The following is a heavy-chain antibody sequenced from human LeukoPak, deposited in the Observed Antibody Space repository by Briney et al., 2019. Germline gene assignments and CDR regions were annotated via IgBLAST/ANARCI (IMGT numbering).Heavy chain of an antibody. CDR1: GYTFTSYD. V-gene: IGHV1-8*01. CDR3: ARPYCDSSGKNWFDP. J-gene: IGHJ5*02. CDR2: MNPNSGNT. D-gene: IGHD3-22*01. Sequence: WASVKVSCKASGYTFTSYDINWVRQATGQGLEWMGWMNPNSGNTGYAQKFQGRVTMTRNTSISTAYMELSSLRSEDTAVYYCARPYCDSSGKNWFDPWGQGTLVTVSS.